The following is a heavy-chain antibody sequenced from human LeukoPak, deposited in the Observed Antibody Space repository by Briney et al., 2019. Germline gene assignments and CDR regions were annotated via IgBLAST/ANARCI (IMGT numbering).Heavy chain of an antibody. CDR2: INPNSGGT. CDR1: GYTFTGYY. J-gene: IGHJ4*01. CDR3: ARFRVVIRALDY. D-gene: IGHD3-3*01. Sequence: ASVKVSCKASGYTFTGYYMHWVRQAPGQGLEWMGWINPNSGGTNYAQKFQGRVTMTRDTSISTAYMELSRLRSDDTAVYYCARFRVVIRALDYWGQATLVTVSS. V-gene: IGHV1-2*02.